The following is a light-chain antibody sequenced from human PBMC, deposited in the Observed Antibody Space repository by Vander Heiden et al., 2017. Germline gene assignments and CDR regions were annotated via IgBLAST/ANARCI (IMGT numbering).Light chain of an antibody. Sequence: DVQMIQSPSSLSAPVGDRVTITCRASQGISNDLDWYQQKPGKAPKRLIHAASTLQSGVPSRFSGSGSGTEFTLTISSLQPDDSATYYCPQHNSYPWTFGQGTKVEIK. J-gene: IGKJ1*01. CDR1: QGISND. CDR2: AAS. V-gene: IGKV1-17*01. CDR3: PQHNSYPWT.